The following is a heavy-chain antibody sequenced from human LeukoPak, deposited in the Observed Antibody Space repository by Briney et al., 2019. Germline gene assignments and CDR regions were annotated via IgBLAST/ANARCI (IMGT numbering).Heavy chain of an antibody. CDR3: ARENSLFSQWLLSLYDY. J-gene: IGHJ4*02. CDR2: IWYDGSNK. Sequence: PGGSLRLSCAASGFTFSSYGMHWVRQAPGKGLEWVAVIWYDGSNKYYADSVKGRFTISRDNSKNTLYLQMNSLRAEDTAVYYCARENSLFSQWLLSLYDYWGQGTLVTVSS. V-gene: IGHV3-33*01. CDR1: GFTFSSYG. D-gene: IGHD6-19*01.